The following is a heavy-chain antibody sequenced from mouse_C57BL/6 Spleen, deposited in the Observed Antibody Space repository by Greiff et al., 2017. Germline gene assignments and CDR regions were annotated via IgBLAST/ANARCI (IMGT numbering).Heavy chain of an antibody. Sequence: EVQLQQSGPELVKPGASVKMSCKASGYTFTDYNMHWVKQSHGKSLEWIGYINPNNGGTSYNQKFKGKATLTVNKSSSTAYMELRSLTSEDSAVYYCASNYDYVLYAMDYWGQGTSVTVSS. CDR3: ASNYDYVLYAMDY. D-gene: IGHD2-4*01. J-gene: IGHJ4*01. CDR2: INPNNGGT. V-gene: IGHV1-22*01. CDR1: GYTFTDYN.